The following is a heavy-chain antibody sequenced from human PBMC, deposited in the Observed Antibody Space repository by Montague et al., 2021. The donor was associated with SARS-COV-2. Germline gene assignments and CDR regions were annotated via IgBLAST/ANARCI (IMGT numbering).Heavy chain of an antibody. D-gene: IGHD6-13*01. CDR2: ISSSSSYI. Sequence: SLRLSCAASGFTFSSYSMSWVRQAPGKGLEWVSSISSSSSYIYYADSVKGRFTISRDNAKNSLYLQMNSLRAEDTAVYYCARDDFRIAAAVFDYWGQGTLVTVSS. V-gene: IGHV3-21*01. CDR3: ARDDFRIAAAVFDY. J-gene: IGHJ4*02. CDR1: GFTFSSYS.